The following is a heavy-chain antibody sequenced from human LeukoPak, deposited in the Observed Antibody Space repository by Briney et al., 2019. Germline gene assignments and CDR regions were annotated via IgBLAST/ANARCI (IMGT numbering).Heavy chain of an antibody. V-gene: IGHV3-7*01. J-gene: IGHJ4*02. CDR2: IKEDGSVK. CDR1: GFTFIGHN. Sequence: GGSLRLSCAASGFTFIGHNMNWVRQAPGRGLEWVANIKEDGSVKYYLGSVKGRFTISRDNAKNSLYLQMNNLRVEDAAVYYCAKDIDYWGQGTLVTVSS. CDR3: AKDIDY.